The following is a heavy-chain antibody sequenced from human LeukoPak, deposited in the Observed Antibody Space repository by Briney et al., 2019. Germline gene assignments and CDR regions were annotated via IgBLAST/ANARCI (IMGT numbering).Heavy chain of an antibody. CDR3: AAGGVRVAVAGTYDY. Sequence: PGGSLRLSCAASGFTFNNYAMSWVRQAPGKGLEWVSSISGDGGVTYYADSVKGRFTISRDNSKNTLYVQMNSLRAEDTAVYYCAAGGVRVAVAGTYDYWGQRTLVTVSS. D-gene: IGHD6-19*01. J-gene: IGHJ4*02. CDR2: ISGDGGVT. V-gene: IGHV3-23*01. CDR1: GFTFNNYA.